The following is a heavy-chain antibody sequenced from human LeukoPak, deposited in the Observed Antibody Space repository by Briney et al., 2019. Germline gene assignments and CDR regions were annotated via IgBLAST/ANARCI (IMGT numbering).Heavy chain of an antibody. Sequence: GRSLRLSCAASGFTFSSYGMHWVRQAPGKGQEWVAVIWYDGSNKYYADSVKGRFTISRDNSKNTLYLQMNSLRAEDTAVYYCARDSCSSTSCYGGYSFDYWGQGTLVTVSP. J-gene: IGHJ4*02. CDR3: ARDSCSSTSCYGGYSFDY. CDR2: IWYDGSNK. V-gene: IGHV3-33*01. CDR1: GFTFSSYG. D-gene: IGHD2-2*01.